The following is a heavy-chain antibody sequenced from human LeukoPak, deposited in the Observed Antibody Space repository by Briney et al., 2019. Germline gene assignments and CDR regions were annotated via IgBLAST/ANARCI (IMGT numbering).Heavy chain of an antibody. CDR2: IKSKTDGGTT. CDR3: ARDIGSRGFDY. CDR1: GFTFSNAW. D-gene: IGHD6-13*01. Sequence: GGSLRLSCAASGFTFSNAWMSWVRQAPGKGLEWVGRIKSKTDGGTTDYAAPVKGRFTISRDDSKNTLYLQMNSLRSDDTAVYYCARDIGSRGFDYWGQGTLVTVSS. V-gene: IGHV3-15*01. J-gene: IGHJ4*02.